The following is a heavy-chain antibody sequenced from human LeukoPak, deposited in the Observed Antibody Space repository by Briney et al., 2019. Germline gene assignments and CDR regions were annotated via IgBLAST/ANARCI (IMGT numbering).Heavy chain of an antibody. Sequence: SETLSLTCAVSGDSISSRNWWNWVRQSPGKGLDWVGEISHGGITKYNPSLKNRVTISKDNSRNEFSLKLNSVTAADTAVYFCARSAGWWSLDYWGQGALATASA. V-gene: IGHV4-4*02. CDR2: ISHGGIT. D-gene: IGHD2-8*02. CDR1: GDSISSRNW. CDR3: ARSAGWWSLDY. J-gene: IGHJ4*02.